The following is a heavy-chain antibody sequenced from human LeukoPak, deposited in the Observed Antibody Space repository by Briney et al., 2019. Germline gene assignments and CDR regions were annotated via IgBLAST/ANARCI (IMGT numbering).Heavy chain of an antibody. J-gene: IGHJ6*03. D-gene: IGHD1-1*01. CDR2: IYTSGST. CDR3: AKYIRTVPYYMAV. V-gene: IGHV4-4*09. Sequence: SETLSLTSSVSVVSFYSKYWSWIRQPPGKGREWVGYIYTSGSTNSNPSLSSRVAMSIDTSENQFSLQVYSVTAADTAVYYCAKYIRTVPYYMAVWGKGTTVIVYS. CDR1: VVSFYSKY.